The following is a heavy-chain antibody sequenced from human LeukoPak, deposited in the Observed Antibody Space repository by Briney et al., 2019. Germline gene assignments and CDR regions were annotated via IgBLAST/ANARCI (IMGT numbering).Heavy chain of an antibody. CDR2: IYYSGST. V-gene: IGHV4-39*01. Sequence: KSSETLSLTCTVSGGSISSSSYYWGWIRQPPGKGLEWIGSIYYSGSTYYNPSLKSRVTISVDTSKNQFFLKLSSVTAADTAVYYCARHRAAPGGNLDYWGQGTLVTVSS. CDR1: GGSISSSSYY. J-gene: IGHJ4*02. CDR3: ARHRAAPGGNLDY. D-gene: IGHD4-23*01.